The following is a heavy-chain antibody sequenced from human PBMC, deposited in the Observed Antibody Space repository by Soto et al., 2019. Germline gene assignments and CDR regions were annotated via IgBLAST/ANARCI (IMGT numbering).Heavy chain of an antibody. V-gene: IGHV1-18*01. J-gene: IGHJ6*04. CDR2: ISAYNCNT. D-gene: IGHD3-3*01. CDR1: GYTFTNYG. Sequence: ASVKVSCKVSGYTFTNYGISWLRQATGQGLGRMGWISAYNCNTNYAQKLQGRVTMTTDTSTSTSYMELRSLRSVDTAVYFFAGEPGLYDFAAHDGMDVWGKGSTVSVSS. CDR3: AGEPGLYDFAAHDGMDV.